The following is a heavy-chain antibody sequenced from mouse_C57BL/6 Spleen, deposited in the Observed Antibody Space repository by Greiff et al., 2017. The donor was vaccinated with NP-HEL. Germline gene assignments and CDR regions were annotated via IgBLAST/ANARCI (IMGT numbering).Heavy chain of an antibody. CDR3: YYYGSSYSYYAMDY. Sequence: VKLQESGAELARPGASVKLSCKASGYTFTSYGISWVKQRTGQGLEWIGEIYPRSGNTYYNEKFKGKATLTADKSSSTAYMELRSLTSEDSAVYFCYYYGSSYSYYAMDYWGQGTSVTVSS. J-gene: IGHJ4*01. CDR2: IYPRSGNT. CDR1: GYTFTSYG. V-gene: IGHV1-81*01. D-gene: IGHD1-1*01.